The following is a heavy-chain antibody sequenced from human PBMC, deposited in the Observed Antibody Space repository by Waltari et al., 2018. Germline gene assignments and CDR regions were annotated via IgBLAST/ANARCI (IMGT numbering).Heavy chain of an antibody. D-gene: IGHD3-22*01. CDR2: IASGSYYI. CDR3: VKGGYIISDY. Sequence: EVQLVESGGGLVKPGGSLTLSCEASGFTFNSVSMTWVRQAPGKGLEWLSTIASGSYYIFYAVSVRGRFTISRDNARSTVNLRMNSLRTEDTAVYYCVKGGYIISDYWGQGIQVIVSS. V-gene: IGHV3-21*02. J-gene: IGHJ4*02. CDR1: GFTFNSVS.